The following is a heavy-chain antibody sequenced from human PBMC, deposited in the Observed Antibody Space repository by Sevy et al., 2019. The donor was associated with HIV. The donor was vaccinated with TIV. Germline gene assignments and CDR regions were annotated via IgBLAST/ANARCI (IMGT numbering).Heavy chain of an antibody. Sequence: ASVKVSCKASGGTFSSYAISWVRQAPGQGLEWMGGIIPIFGTANYAQKFQGRVTITADESTSTAYMELSSLRSEDTAVYYCARAGVYYDSSGYLGYWDQGTLVTVSS. D-gene: IGHD3-22*01. CDR1: GGTFSSYA. CDR2: IIPIFGTA. J-gene: IGHJ4*02. V-gene: IGHV1-69*13. CDR3: ARAGVYYDSSGYLGY.